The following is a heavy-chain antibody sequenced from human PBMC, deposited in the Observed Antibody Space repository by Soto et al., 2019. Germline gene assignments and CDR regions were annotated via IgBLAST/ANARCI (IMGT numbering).Heavy chain of an antibody. CDR1: GCTFSSYG. CDR3: AKGGIEWKIHYY. J-gene: IGHJ4*02. D-gene: IGHD1-26*01. CDR2: ISFDGSNK. Sequence: GGSLFVSCTASGCTFSSYGKHWVRQAPDTGLGRVAVISFDGSNKYYSDSVMGRFTISRDNSKNTLYLQMNSLSAEDTAVYDCAKGGIEWKIHYYWGQVSLVTVSS. V-gene: IGHV3-30*18.